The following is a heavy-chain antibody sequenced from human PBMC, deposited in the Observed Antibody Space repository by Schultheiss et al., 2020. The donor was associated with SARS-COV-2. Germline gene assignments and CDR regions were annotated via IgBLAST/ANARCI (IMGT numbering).Heavy chain of an antibody. D-gene: IGHD1-1*01. Sequence: GGSLRLSCAASGFTFSDYYMSWIRQAPGKGLEWVSYISSSSSYTNYADSVKGRFTISRDNAKNSLYLQMNSLRAEDTAVYYCARPRVERRGRGVCAFDIWGQGTMVTVSS. V-gene: IGHV3-11*06. CDR3: ARPRVERRGRGVCAFDI. CDR2: ISSSSSYT. J-gene: IGHJ3*02. CDR1: GFTFSDYY.